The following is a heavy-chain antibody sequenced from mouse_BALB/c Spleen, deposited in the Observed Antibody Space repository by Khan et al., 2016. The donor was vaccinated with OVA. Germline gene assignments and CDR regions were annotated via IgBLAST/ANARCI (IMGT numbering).Heavy chain of an antibody. J-gene: IGHJ2*01. CDR3: VGIPIPPYPFDY. V-gene: IGHV1-4*01. CDR1: GYTFTNYT. Sequence: QVQLQQSGAELARPGASVKMSCKASGYTFTNYTIHWVKQRPGQGLEWIGYINPSSGYTNYNQNYNDKATLTTDRSSSTAYMQLSRLTSNDSAVYYCVGIPIPPYPFDYWGQGTTLTVSS. CDR2: INPSSGYT.